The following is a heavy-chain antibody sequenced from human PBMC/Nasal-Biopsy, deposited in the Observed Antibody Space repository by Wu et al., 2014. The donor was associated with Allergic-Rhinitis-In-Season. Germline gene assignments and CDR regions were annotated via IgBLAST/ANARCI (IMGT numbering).Heavy chain of an antibody. J-gene: IGHJ4*02. CDR3: VKEAFRGFWQPALH. Sequence: VSALDRGGETIYYADSVKGRFTISRDNSKNTVFLQMNSLRPEDTAKYYCVKEAFRGFWQPALHWGQGILVTVSS. CDR2: LDRGGETI. V-gene: IGHV3-23*01. D-gene: IGHD3-3*01.